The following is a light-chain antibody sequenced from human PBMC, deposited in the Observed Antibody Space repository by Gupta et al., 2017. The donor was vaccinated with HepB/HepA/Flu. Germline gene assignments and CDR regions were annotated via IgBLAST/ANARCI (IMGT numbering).Light chain of an antibody. CDR1: QTVSRSY. CDR3: QQYGSSSCS. CDR2: GTS. Sequence: IVLTQFPSTLSLSPGEPATLSCRASQTVSRSYLAWYQHKPGHAPRLLLYGTSSRSTGISDRFSGSGSGTDFTLSITRLEPEDFAVYYCQQYGSSSCSFGQGTKLEIK. J-gene: IGKJ2*04. V-gene: IGKV3-20*01.